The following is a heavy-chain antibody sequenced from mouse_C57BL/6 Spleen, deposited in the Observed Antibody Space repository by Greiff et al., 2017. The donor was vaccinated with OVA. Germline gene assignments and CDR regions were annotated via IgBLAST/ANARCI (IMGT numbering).Heavy chain of an antibody. D-gene: IGHD1-1*01. V-gene: IGHV1-80*01. CDR3: ARYWYYGSSYEKRFDYFDY. J-gene: IGHJ2*01. Sequence: QVQLQQSGAELVKPGASVKISCKASGYAFSSYWMNWVKQRPGKGLEWIGQIYPGDGDTNYNGKFKGKATLTADKSSSTAYMQLSSLTSEDSAVYFCARYWYYGSSYEKRFDYFDYWGQGTTLTVSS. CDR2: IYPGDGDT. CDR1: GYAFSSYW.